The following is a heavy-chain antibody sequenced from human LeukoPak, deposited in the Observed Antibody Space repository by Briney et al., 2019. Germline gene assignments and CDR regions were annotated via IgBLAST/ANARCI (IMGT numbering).Heavy chain of an antibody. CDR2: ISWNSGSI. D-gene: IGHD5-24*01. V-gene: IGHV3-9*01. Sequence: GGSLRLSCAASGFTFDDYAMHWVRQAPGKGLEWVSGISWNSGSIGYADSVKGRFTISRDNSKNTLYLQMNSLRAEDTAVYYCAKDQMAHAFDIWGQGTMVTVSS. J-gene: IGHJ3*02. CDR1: GFTFDDYA. CDR3: AKDQMAHAFDI.